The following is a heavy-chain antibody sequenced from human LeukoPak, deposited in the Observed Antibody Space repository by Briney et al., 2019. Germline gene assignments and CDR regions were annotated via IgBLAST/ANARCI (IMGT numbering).Heavy chain of an antibody. Sequence: SETLSLTCTVSGGSISSYYWNWIRQPPGKGLEWIGNIYTSGSTNYNPSLKSRVTILVDTSKNQVSLRLSSVTAADTAVYYCARDGEGDEGWDYWGQGTLVTVSS. CDR2: IYTSGST. CDR1: GGSISSYY. CDR3: ARDGEGDEGWDY. V-gene: IGHV4-59*01. D-gene: IGHD7-27*01. J-gene: IGHJ4*02.